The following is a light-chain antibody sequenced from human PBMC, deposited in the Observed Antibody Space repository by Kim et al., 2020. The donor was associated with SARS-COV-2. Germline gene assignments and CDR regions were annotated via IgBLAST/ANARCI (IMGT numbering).Light chain of an antibody. J-gene: IGKJ2*01. CDR3: QQYYSTPA. V-gene: IGKV4-1*01. CDR1: QSVLYSSNNKNY. Sequence: DIVMTQSPDSLAVSLGERATINCKSSQSVLYSSNNKNYLAWYQQKPGQPPKLLIYWAYTRESGVPDRFSGSGSGTDFTLTISSLQAEDVAVYYCQQYYSTPAFGQGTKLEI. CDR2: WAY.